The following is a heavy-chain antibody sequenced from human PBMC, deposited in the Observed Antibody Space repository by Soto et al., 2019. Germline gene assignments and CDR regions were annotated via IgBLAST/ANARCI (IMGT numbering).Heavy chain of an antibody. V-gene: IGHV1-2*04. Sequence: ASVKVSCKASGGTFSSYTISWVRQAPGQGLEWMGWINPNSGGTNYAQKFQGWVTMTRDTSISTAYMELSRLRSDDTAVYYCARVAIAARTAYFDYWGQGTLVTVSS. D-gene: IGHD6-6*01. CDR3: ARVAIAARTAYFDY. CDR1: GGTFSSYT. J-gene: IGHJ4*02. CDR2: INPNSGGT.